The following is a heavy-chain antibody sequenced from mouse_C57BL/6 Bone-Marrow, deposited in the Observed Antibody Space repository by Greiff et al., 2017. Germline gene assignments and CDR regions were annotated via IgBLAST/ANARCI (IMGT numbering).Heavy chain of an antibody. Sequence: VKLMESGPELVKPGASVKISCKASGYAFSSSWMNWVKQRPGKGLEWIGRIYPGDGDTNYNGKVKGKATLTADKSSSTAYMQLSSLTSEDSAVYFCARNGYFLFDYWGQGTTLTVAS. CDR1: GYAFSSSW. D-gene: IGHD2-3*01. J-gene: IGHJ2*01. V-gene: IGHV1-82*01. CDR2: IYPGDGDT. CDR3: ARNGYFLFDY.